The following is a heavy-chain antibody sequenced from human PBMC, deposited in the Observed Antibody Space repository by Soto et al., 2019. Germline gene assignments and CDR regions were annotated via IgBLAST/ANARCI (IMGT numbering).Heavy chain of an antibody. V-gene: IGHV4-39*07. CDR1: GGSITKSTSY. Sequence: SETLSLTCTVSGGSITKSTSYWAWIRQAPGKGLEWIGSVYYNGSLYYNPSLKSRVTMSVDTSRNQFSLKLSSVTAADTAVYYCARTWGQTYYYDYWGQGTLVTVSS. CDR3: ARTWGQTYYYDY. D-gene: IGHD7-27*01. CDR2: VYYNGSL. J-gene: IGHJ4*02.